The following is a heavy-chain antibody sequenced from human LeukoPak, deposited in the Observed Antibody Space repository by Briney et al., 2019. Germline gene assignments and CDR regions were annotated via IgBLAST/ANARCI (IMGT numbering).Heavy chain of an antibody. Sequence: GGSLRLSCVVSGFTFSSYGFHWVRQTPGKGLEWVAAIWYDGSKRYHADSVKGRFTISRDDSKNTLYLQMNSLRAEDTAVYYCAKDQAYGSGSYYDYWGQGTLVTVSS. CDR1: GFTFSSYG. J-gene: IGHJ4*02. D-gene: IGHD3-10*01. CDR3: AKDQAYGSGSYYDY. V-gene: IGHV3-33*06. CDR2: IWYDGSKR.